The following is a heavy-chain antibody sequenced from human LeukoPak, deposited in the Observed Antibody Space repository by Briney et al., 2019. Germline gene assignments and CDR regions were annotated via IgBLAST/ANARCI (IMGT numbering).Heavy chain of an antibody. CDR1: GYTFTGYD. CDR2: MNPNSGNT. J-gene: IGHJ5*02. V-gene: IGHV1-8*01. Sequence: ASVKVSCKASGYTFTGYDINWVRQATGQGLEWMGWMNPNSGNTGYAQKFQGRVTMTRNTSISTAYMELSSLRSEDTAVYYCARGGGEYYDFWSGYPAWGQGTLVTVSS. D-gene: IGHD3-3*01. CDR3: ARGGGEYYDFWSGYPA.